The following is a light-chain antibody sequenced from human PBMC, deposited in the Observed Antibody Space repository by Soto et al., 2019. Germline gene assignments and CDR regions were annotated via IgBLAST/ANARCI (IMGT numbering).Light chain of an antibody. Sequence: QSVLTQPPSASGTPGQRVTISCSGTSSNIGSNTVDWYQQLPGMAPKILVYSNNQRPSGVPDRFSGSKSGTSASLAISGLQSEDEADYYCAAWDDSLNGAVFGGGTQLTVL. J-gene: IGLJ7*01. CDR2: SNN. CDR3: AAWDDSLNGAV. V-gene: IGLV1-44*01. CDR1: SSNIGSNT.